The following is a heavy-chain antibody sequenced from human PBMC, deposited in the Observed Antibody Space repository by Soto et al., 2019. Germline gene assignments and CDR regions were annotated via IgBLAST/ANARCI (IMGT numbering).Heavy chain of an antibody. V-gene: IGHV5-10-1*04. CDR2: IDPSDSNT. D-gene: IGHD2-2*01. Sequence: GESLNISCKGSGYSFTSYWISWVRQMPGKGLEWMGRIDPSDSNTRYSPSFQGQVTISADTSISTVYLQWDSLKASDTAIYHCARESTGQFDYWGQGTQVTVSS. J-gene: IGHJ4*02. CDR3: ARESTGQFDY. CDR1: GYSFTSYW.